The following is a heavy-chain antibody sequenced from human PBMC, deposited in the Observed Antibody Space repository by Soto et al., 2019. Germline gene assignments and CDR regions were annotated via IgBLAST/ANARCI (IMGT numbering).Heavy chain of an antibody. V-gene: IGHV1-69*01. CDR1: GGTFTPYA. J-gene: IGHJ5*02. CDR2: IIHGIGIA. D-gene: IGHD2-8*01. CDR3: AHVLERGKKGDP. Sequence: QLQMVQYGAEMKKPGSSVTVSCKASGGTFTPYAIHWVRQAPGQGLEWMGAIIHGIGIANYAPQFQGRDTMTADASESLAYREMSSQTAKDTAIYYRAHVLERGKKGDPWGQGTLFTVYS.